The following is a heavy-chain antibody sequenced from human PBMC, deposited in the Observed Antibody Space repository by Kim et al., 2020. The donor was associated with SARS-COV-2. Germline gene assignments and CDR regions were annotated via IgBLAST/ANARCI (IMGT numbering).Heavy chain of an antibody. D-gene: IGHD6-13*01. J-gene: IGHJ4*02. Sequence: SQTLSLTCAISGDSVSSNSAVWHWIRQSPSRGLEWLGRTYYRSKWSNDYAVSVKSRITINPDTTKNQFSLQLNSVTPEDTAVYYCARERVAAAGRVFDYWGQGTLVTVSS. CDR1: GDSVSSNSAV. CDR3: ARERVAAAGRVFDY. CDR2: TYYRSKWSN. V-gene: IGHV6-1*01.